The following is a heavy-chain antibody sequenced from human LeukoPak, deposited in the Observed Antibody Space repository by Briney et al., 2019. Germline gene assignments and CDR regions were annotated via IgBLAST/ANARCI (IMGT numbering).Heavy chain of an antibody. Sequence: ASVKVSCKASGYTFTSYYMHWVRQAPGQGLEWMGIINPSGGSTSYAQKFQGRVTMTRDMSTSTVYMELSSLRSEDTAVYYCAREIVAFNYYYYYYMDVWGKGTTVTVSS. V-gene: IGHV1-46*01. CDR1: GYTFTSYY. D-gene: IGHD2-15*01. J-gene: IGHJ6*03. CDR2: INPSGGST. CDR3: AREIVAFNYYYYYYMDV.